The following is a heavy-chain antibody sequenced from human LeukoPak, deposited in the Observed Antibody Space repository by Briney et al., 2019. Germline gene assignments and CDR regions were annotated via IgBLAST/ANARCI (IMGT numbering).Heavy chain of an antibody. V-gene: IGHV3-48*03. D-gene: IGHD3-10*02. CDR3: AELGITMIGGV. J-gene: IGHJ6*04. Sequence: GGSLRLSCAASGFTFSSYEMNWVRQAPGKGLEGGSYISSSGSTIYYADSVKGRFTISRDNAKNSLYLQMNSLRAEDTAVYYWAELGITMIGGVWGKGTTVTISS. CDR2: ISSSGSTI. CDR1: GFTFSSYE.